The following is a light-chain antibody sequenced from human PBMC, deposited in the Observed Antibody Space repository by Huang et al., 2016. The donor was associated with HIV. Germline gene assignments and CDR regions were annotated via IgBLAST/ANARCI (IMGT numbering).Light chain of an antibody. V-gene: IGKV2-28*01. Sequence: EPASISCRSSQSLLHRNGNNYFDWYLQKPGQSPQLLIYVASSRASGIPDRFNGSGSGTDFTLKISRVEAEDVGVYYCMQALQTPLTFGGGTKVEVK. CDR3: MQALQTPLT. CDR1: QSLLHRNGNNY. J-gene: IGKJ4*01. CDR2: VAS.